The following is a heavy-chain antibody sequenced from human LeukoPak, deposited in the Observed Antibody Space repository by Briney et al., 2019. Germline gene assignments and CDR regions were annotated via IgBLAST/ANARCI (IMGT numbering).Heavy chain of an antibody. V-gene: IGHV3-30*18. CDR3: AKDYSGQGYSCGILDY. CDR2: ISYDGSNK. D-gene: IGHD5-18*01. CDR1: GFTFSSYG. Sequence: GGSLRLSCAASGFTFSSYGMHWVRQAPGKGPEWVAVISYDGSNKYYADSVKGRFTISRDNSKNTLYLQMNSLRAEDTAVYYCAKDYSGQGYSCGILDYWGQGTLVTVSS. J-gene: IGHJ4*02.